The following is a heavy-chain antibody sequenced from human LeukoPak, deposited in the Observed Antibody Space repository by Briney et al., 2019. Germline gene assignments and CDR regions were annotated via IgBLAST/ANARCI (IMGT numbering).Heavy chain of an antibody. J-gene: IGHJ4*02. D-gene: IGHD2-21*02. V-gene: IGHV3-74*01. Sequence: GGSLRLSCAASGFTFSSYWMHWVRQVPGKGLLWVSRINIDGRSTSYAPSVTGRFTMSRDNAKNTVYLQMNSLRAEDTAVYYCVRDVWGDRDGFFEYWGQGTLVTVSS. CDR3: VRDVWGDRDGFFEY. CDR1: GFTFSSYW. CDR2: INIDGRST.